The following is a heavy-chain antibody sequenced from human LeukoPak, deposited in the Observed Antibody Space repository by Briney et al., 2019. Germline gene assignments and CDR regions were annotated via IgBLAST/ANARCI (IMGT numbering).Heavy chain of an antibody. CDR1: GGSFSGYY. Sequence: PSETLSLTCAVYGGSFSGYYWSWIRQPPGKGLEWIGEINHSGSTNYNPSLKSRVTISVDTSKNQFSLKLNSMTAADTAVYYCARRGSSGWYFDYWGQGTLVTVSS. J-gene: IGHJ4*02. D-gene: IGHD6-19*01. V-gene: IGHV4-34*01. CDR2: INHSGST. CDR3: ARRGSSGWYFDY.